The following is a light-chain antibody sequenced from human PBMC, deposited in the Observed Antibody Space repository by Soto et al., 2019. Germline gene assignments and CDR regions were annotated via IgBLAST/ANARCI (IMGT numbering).Light chain of an antibody. CDR2: DVS. Sequence: QSAPTQPASVSGSPGQAITISCTGTRNDVGGYNYVSWHQQHPGKAPKLLIFDVSDRPSGVSDRFSGSKSGNTASLTISGLQADDEADYYCTSYTSSGTHIFGGGTKVTVL. V-gene: IGLV2-14*01. CDR3: TSYTSSGTHI. J-gene: IGLJ2*01. CDR1: RNDVGGYNY.